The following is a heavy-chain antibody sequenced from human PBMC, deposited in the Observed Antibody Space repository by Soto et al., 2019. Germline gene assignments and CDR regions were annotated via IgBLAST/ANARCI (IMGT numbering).Heavy chain of an antibody. Sequence: VQPLKNYRNGSEYSCTSCWIGRVRQMPGKGLEWMGISYPGDSDTRYSPSFQGQVTISADKSISTAYLQWSSLKASDTAMYYCARQGGGFSYWGHGTLVTVSS. V-gene: IGHV5-51*01. D-gene: IGHD2-15*01. J-gene: IGHJ4*01. CDR3: ARQGGGFSY. CDR2: SYPGDSDT. CDR1: EYSCTSCW.